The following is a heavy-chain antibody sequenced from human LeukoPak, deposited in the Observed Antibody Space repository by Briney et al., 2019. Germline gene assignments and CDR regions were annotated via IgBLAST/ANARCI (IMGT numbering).Heavy chain of an antibody. D-gene: IGHD1-7*01. CDR1: GGTFSSYA. CDR3: ARAQGTTFYYYGMDV. Sequence: ASVKVSCKASGGTFSSYAISWVRQAPGQGLERMGGIIPIFGTANYAQKFQGRVTITADESTSTAYMELSSLRSEDTAVYYCARAQGTTFYYYGMDVWGQGTTVTVSS. CDR2: IIPIFGTA. J-gene: IGHJ6*02. V-gene: IGHV1-69*13.